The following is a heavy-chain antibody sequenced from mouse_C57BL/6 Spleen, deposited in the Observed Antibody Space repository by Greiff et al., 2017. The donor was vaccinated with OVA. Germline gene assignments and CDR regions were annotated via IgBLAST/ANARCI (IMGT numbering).Heavy chain of an antibody. Sequence: QVTLKVSGAELVKPGASVKISCKASGYAFSSYWMNWVKQRPGKGLEWIGQIYPGDGDTNYNGKFKGKATLTADKSSSTAYMQLSSLTSEDSAVYFCARSGGLGAMDYWGQGTSVTVSS. D-gene: IGHD2-4*01. CDR2: IYPGDGDT. V-gene: IGHV1-80*01. CDR1: GYAFSSYW. CDR3: ARSGGLGAMDY. J-gene: IGHJ4*01.